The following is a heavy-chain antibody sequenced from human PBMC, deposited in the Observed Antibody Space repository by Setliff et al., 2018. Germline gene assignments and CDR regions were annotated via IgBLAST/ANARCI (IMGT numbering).Heavy chain of an antibody. V-gene: IGHV4-59*08. CDR3: ARTGTYRYFDS. Sequence: SETLSLTCTVSGFSISSHYWSWIRQPPGKGLEWIGYIYYSGTTYSNVSLASRLTISVDTSKNQFSLQLTSVTAADTAVYYCARTGTYRYFDSWGQGTRVTVSS. D-gene: IGHD1-1*01. J-gene: IGHJ4*02. CDR2: IYYSGTT. CDR1: GFSISSHY.